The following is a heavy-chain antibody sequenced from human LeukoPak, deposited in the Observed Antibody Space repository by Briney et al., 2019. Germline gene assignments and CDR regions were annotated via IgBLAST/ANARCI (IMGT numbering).Heavy chain of an antibody. CDR2: INPNTGGT. D-gene: IGHD3-22*01. CDR1: GYTFTGYY. J-gene: IGHJ4*02. Sequence: ASVKVSCKTSGYTFTGYYMHWVRQAPGQGLEWMGWINPNTGGTNYAQKFQGGVTMTSDTSISTAYMELSSLRSDDTAVYYCARAPMIVVVFPPRLDYWGQGTLVTVSS. V-gene: IGHV1-2*02. CDR3: ARAPMIVVVFPPRLDY.